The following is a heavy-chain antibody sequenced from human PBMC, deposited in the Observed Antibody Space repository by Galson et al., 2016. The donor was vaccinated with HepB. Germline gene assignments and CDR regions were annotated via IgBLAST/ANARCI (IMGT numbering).Heavy chain of an antibody. CDR1: GYTFTSYG. CDR3: ARKGTGLAPDY. Sequence: SVKVSCKASGYTFTSYGISWVRQAPGQGLEWMGWISANNGDAHYAQALQGRVTTTTDTPTRTAYMELRSLRSDDTAVYYCARKGTGLAPDYWGQGTLVTVSS. J-gene: IGHJ4*02. D-gene: IGHD3-10*01. CDR2: ISANNGDA. V-gene: IGHV1-18*01.